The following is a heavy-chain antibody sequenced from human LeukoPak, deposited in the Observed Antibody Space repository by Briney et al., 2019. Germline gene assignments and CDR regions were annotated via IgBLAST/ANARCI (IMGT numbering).Heavy chain of an antibody. Sequence: PSRTLSLTCTVSGASINSGSHYWSWIRQPAGRGLEWVGRINASGRTNYNPSLKSRVTISVDTSKNQFSLKLSSVTAADTAVYYCASRSIAAAGRVDYWGQGTLVTVSS. D-gene: IGHD6-13*01. J-gene: IGHJ4*02. V-gene: IGHV4-61*02. CDR3: ASRSIAAAGRVDY. CDR2: INASGRT. CDR1: GASINSGSHY.